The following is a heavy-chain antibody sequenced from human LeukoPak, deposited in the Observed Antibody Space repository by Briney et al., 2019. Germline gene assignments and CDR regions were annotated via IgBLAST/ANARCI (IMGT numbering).Heavy chain of an antibody. V-gene: IGHV3-15*07. Sequence: GGSLRLSCAASGFSFNDAWMNWVRQAPGKGLEWVGRIKRRSDGGTPDYAAPVQGRFTISRDESQNTLYLQMNSLKTGDTAVYYCTTDTRRIDTFAWSQGTLVTVAA. CDR2: IKRRSDGGTP. D-gene: IGHD2-2*01. CDR1: GFSFNDAW. J-gene: IGHJ4*02. CDR3: TTDTRRIDTFA.